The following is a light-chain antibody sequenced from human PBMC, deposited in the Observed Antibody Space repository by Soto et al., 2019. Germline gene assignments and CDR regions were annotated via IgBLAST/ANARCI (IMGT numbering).Light chain of an antibody. CDR2: ENN. CDR1: NSNIGDNY. Sequence: QSVLTQPPSVSAAPGQRVSISCSGTNSNIGDNYVSWYQHLPGTAPKLLIYENNKRPSGVPDRFSGSKSGTSASLAITGLQAEDEADYYCQSYDSSLSVVVFGGGTQLTVL. CDR3: QSYDSSLSVVV. V-gene: IGLV1-51*02. J-gene: IGLJ3*02.